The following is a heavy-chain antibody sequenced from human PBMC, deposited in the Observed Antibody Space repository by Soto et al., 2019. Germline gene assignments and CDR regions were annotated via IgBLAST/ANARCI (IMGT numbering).Heavy chain of an antibody. CDR2: ISYDGSNK. Sequence: GGSLRLSCAASGFTFSSYAMHWVRQAPGKGLEWVAVISYDGSNKYYADSVKGRFTISRDNSKNTLYLQMNSLRAEDTAVYYCARVLHPTVTTHYYYGMDVWGQGTTVTVSS. CDR3: ARVLHPTVTTHYYYGMDV. J-gene: IGHJ6*02. CDR1: GFTFSSYA. D-gene: IGHD4-4*01. V-gene: IGHV3-30-3*01.